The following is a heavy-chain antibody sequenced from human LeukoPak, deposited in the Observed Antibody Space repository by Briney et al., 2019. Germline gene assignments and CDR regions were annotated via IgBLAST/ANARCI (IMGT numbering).Heavy chain of an antibody. CDR3: ASEWELTHGFDY. CDR1: GFTFSSYA. CDR2: ISGSGGST. J-gene: IGHJ4*02. D-gene: IGHD1-26*01. V-gene: IGHV3-23*01. Sequence: PGGPLRLSGAASGFTFSSYAMSWGRQAPGKGREWVSAISGSGGSTYYADSVKGRFTTSRDNSKNTLYLQMNSLRAEDTAVYYCASEWELTHGFDYWGQGTLVTVSS.